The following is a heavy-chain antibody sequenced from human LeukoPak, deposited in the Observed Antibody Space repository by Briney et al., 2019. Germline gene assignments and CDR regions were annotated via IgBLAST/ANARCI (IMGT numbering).Heavy chain of an antibody. CDR1: GFTFSSYS. CDR3: AKDIAPSDKKYCSGGSCYSASPFDP. CDR2: ISSSSSYI. J-gene: IGHJ5*02. V-gene: IGHV3-21*04. Sequence: GGSLRLSCAASGFTFSSYSMNWVRQAPGKGLEWVASISSSSSYIFYADSVKGRFTISRDNAKNSLYLQMNSLRAEDTALYYCAKDIAPSDKKYCSGGSCYSASPFDPWGQGTLVTVSS. D-gene: IGHD2-15*01.